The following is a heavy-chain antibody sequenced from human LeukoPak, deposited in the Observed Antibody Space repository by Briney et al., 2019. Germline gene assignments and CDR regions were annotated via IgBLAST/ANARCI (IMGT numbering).Heavy chain of an antibody. CDR2: ISTDGSTT. CDR1: GFTFSDYW. V-gene: IGHV3-74*01. D-gene: IGHD6-19*01. CDR3: ARDDSNGVDY. Sequence: GGSLRLSCAVSGFTFSDYWMHWVRQTPGKGLVWVSRISTDGSTTTYADSVKGRFTVSRDNAKNTLYLQMNSLRADDTAVYYCARDDSNGVDYWGQGALVTVSS. J-gene: IGHJ4*02.